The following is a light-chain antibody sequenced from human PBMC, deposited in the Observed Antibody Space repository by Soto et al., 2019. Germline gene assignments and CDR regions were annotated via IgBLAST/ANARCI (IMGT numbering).Light chain of an antibody. CDR2: GAS. V-gene: IGKV3-20*01. Sequence: EIVWTQSPGTLSLSPGESATLSCRASLSVRSSYLAWYQQKPAQAPRLLIYGASSRAAGIPDRFSGSGSGTDFALTISRLEPEDSAVYYCQQYGSSGYTFGQGTKLEIK. CDR1: LSVRSSY. CDR3: QQYGSSGYT. J-gene: IGKJ2*01.